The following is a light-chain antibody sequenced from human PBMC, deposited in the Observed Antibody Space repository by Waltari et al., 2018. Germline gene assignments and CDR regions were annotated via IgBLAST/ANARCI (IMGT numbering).Light chain of an antibody. Sequence: EIVLTQSPATLSLSPGEGATLSCRASQSVSSYLAWYQQKPGQAPRLLIYDASNRATVIPDRFSGSGSVTDFTLTIGSLEPEDLAVYYCQQRSDWPLTFGGGTKVEIK. CDR1: QSVSSY. CDR2: DAS. V-gene: IGKV3-11*01. J-gene: IGKJ4*01. CDR3: QQRSDWPLT.